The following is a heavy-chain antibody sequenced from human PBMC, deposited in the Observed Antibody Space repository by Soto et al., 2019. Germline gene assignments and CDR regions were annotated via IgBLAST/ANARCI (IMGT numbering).Heavy chain of an antibody. D-gene: IGHD6-6*01. J-gene: IGHJ5*02. Sequence: QVQLQESGPGLVKPSQTLSLTCTVSGGSISSGDYYWSWIRQPPGKGLAWIGYIYHSGSTYYNPSLKSRVTIAVDTSKNQFSLKLRSVTAADTAVYYCARERPDGARLDPWGQGTLVTVSS. V-gene: IGHV4-30-4*01. CDR2: IYHSGST. CDR1: GGSISSGDYY. CDR3: ARERPDGARLDP.